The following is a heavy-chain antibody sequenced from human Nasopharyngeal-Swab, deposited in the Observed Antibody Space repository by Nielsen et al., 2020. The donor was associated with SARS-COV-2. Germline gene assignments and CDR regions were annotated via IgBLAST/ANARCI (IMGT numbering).Heavy chain of an antibody. Sequence: AAGKGLEWVSVIYSGGSTYYADSVKGRFTISRDNSKNTLYLQMNSLRAEDTAVYYCARVRYYYYGMDVWGQGTTVTVSS. V-gene: IGHV3-53*01. CDR2: IYSGGST. CDR3: ARVRYYYYGMDV. J-gene: IGHJ6*02.